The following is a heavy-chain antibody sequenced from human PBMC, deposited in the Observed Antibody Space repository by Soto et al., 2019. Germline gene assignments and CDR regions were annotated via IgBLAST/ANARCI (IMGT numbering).Heavy chain of an antibody. V-gene: IGHV3-23*01. J-gene: IGHJ3*02. CDR3: AKDLNVRYCSGGSCGLYDAFDI. CDR2: ISGSGGST. Sequence: GGSLRLSCAASGFTFSSYAMSWVRQAPGKGLEWVSAISGSGGSTYYADSVKGRFTISRDNSKNTLYLQMNSLRAEDTAVYYCAKDLNVRYCSGGSCGLYDAFDIWGQGTMVTVSS. D-gene: IGHD2-15*01. CDR1: GFTFSSYA.